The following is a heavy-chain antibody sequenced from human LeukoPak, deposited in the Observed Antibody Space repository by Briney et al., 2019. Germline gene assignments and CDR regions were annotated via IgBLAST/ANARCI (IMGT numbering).Heavy chain of an antibody. CDR3: ARHLGCSGGSCYPNDWFDP. D-gene: IGHD2-15*01. J-gene: IGHJ5*02. CDR2: IYYSGST. Sequence: KSSETLSLTCTVSGGSISSSSYYCAWIRQPPGKGLEWIGIIYYSGSTYYNPSLDRRVTISVHTSKHPFSLMLNPVSAADTCVYYCARHLGCSGGSCYPNDWFDPWGQGTLVTVSS. V-gene: IGHV4-39*01. CDR1: GGSISSSSYY.